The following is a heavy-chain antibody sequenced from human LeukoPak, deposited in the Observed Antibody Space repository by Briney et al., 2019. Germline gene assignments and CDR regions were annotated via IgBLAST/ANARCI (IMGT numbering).Heavy chain of an antibody. V-gene: IGHV3-48*04. CDR2: ISSSSSTI. D-gene: IGHD3-3*01. CDR1: GFTFSSYS. CDR3: ARAEADSGVAPKLYYMDV. Sequence: GGSLRLSCAASGFTFSSYSMNWVRQAPGKGLEWVSYISSSSSTIYYADSVKGRFTISRDNAKNSLYLQMNSLRAEDTAVYYCARAEADSGVAPKLYYMDVWGKGTTVTVSS. J-gene: IGHJ6*03.